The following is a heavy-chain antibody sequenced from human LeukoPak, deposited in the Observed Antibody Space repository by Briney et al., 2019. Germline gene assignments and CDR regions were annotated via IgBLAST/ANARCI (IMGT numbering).Heavy chain of an antibody. D-gene: IGHD6-13*01. V-gene: IGHV4-59*01. CDR3: ARVSLLGSSSWYGFDY. CDR1: GGSISSYY. Sequence: SETLSLTCTVSGGSISSYYWSWIRQPPGKGLEWIGYIYYSGSTNYNPSLKSRVTISVDTSKNQFSLKLSSVTAADTAVYYCARVSLLGSSSWYGFDYWGQGTLVTVSS. CDR2: IYYSGST. J-gene: IGHJ4*02.